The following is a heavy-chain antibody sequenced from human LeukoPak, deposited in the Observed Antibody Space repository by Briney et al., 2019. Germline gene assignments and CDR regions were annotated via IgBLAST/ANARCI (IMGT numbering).Heavy chain of an antibody. CDR2: ISYDGTNK. CDR1: EFTFSSYA. Sequence: GGSLRLSCAASEFTFSSYAMHWVRQAPGKGLEWVAVISYDGTNKYYADSVKGRFTISRDNSKNTLYLQMNSLRAEDTAVYFCARSMVGTTNYAFHIWGQGTMVTVSS. J-gene: IGHJ3*02. D-gene: IGHD1-26*01. V-gene: IGHV3-30*14. CDR3: ARSMVGTTNYAFHI.